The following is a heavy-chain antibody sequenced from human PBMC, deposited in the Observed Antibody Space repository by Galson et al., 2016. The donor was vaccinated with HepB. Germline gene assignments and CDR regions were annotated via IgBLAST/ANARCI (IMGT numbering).Heavy chain of an antibody. D-gene: IGHD6-6*01. CDR1: GFTFSSHS. Sequence: SLRLSCAASGFTFSSHSMDWVRQAPGKGLEWVASISSSSTYIYYAGSVQGRFIISRDNAKNSLFLQMSSLRAEDTAVYYCARDRPSRFIGDYFDKWGQGTLVTVSS. V-gene: IGHV3-21*01. J-gene: IGHJ4*02. CDR2: ISSSSTYI. CDR3: ARDRPSRFIGDYFDK.